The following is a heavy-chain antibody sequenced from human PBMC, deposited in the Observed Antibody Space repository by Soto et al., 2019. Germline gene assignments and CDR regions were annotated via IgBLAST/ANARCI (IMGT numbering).Heavy chain of an antibody. CDR1: GYTFTNYA. J-gene: IGHJ4*02. D-gene: IGHD2-2*01. V-gene: IGHV1-3*01. CDR3: ARRFTGLPAPIYDS. CDR2: INAGNGDT. Sequence: QVQLVQSGAEVKKPGASVKVSCKASGYTFTNYAIHWVRQAPGQRLEWMGWINAGNGDTIYSQNYQGRVTFTRDSSATTAYMELSSLTSEDTAVYYCARRFTGLPAPIYDSWGQGTLVTVSS.